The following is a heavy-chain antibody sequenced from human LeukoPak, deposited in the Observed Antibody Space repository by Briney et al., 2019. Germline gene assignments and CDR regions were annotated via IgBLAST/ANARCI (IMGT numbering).Heavy chain of an antibody. CDR2: LRQDASEI. D-gene: IGHD2-21*01. CDR3: ARGGYYRYDY. Sequence: GGSLRLSCVASGFTFTNYWMSWVRQAPGKGLEWVASLRQDASEIHYVDSVEGRLTISRDNAQRSVFLQMNRLRVEDTAVYYCARGGYYRYDYWGQGTLVTVSS. V-gene: IGHV3-7*01. J-gene: IGHJ4*02. CDR1: GFTFTNYW.